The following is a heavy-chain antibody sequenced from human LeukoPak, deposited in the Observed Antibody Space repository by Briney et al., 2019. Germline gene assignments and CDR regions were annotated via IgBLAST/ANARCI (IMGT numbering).Heavy chain of an antibody. D-gene: IGHD5-24*01. CDR2: ISSSGSTI. CDR1: GFTFSDYY. Sequence: PGGSLRLSCAASGFTFSDYYMSWIRQAPGKGLEWVSYISSSGSTIYYADSVKGRFTISRDNAKNSLYLQMNSLRAEDTAVYYCASVTGDEFAVEYYFDYWGQGTLVTVSS. CDR3: ASVTGDEFAVEYYFDY. V-gene: IGHV3-11*01. J-gene: IGHJ4*02.